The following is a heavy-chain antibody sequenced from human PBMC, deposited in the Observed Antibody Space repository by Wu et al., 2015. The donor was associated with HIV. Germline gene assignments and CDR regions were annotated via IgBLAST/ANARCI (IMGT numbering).Heavy chain of an antibody. CDR2: IIPIFTTS. CDR3: AYYYGSGSQKAYYYYGMDV. J-gene: IGHJ6*02. Sequence: QVQLVQSGAEVKKPGASVKVSCKASGYTFTSYDMHWVRQASGQGLEWMGGIIPIFTTSKYAQKFQGRVTITADESTSTAYMELSSLRSDDTAVYYCAYYYGSGSQKAYYYYGMDVWGQGTTVTVSS. CDR1: GYTFTSYD. D-gene: IGHD3-10*01. V-gene: IGHV1-69*01.